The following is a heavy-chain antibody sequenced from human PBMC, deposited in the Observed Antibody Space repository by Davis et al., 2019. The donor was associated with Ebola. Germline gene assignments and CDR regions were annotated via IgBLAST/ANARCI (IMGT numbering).Heavy chain of an antibody. V-gene: IGHV5-51*01. CDR2: IYPGDSDT. J-gene: IGHJ5*02. CDR1: GYSFSTYW. CDR3: ARRGYCSGTGCPWGWFDP. D-gene: IGHD2-2*01. Sequence: GASLNISCKASGYSFSTYWIGWVRQMPGKGLEWMGIIYPGDSDTRYSPSFHGQVTLSAVKPITTAYLQWSSLKASDTAIYYCARRGYCSGTGCPWGWFDPWGQGTLVTVSS.